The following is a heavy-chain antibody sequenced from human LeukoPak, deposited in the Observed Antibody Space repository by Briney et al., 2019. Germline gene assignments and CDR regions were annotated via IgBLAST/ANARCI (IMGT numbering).Heavy chain of an antibody. CDR3: ATPRGDYYYYGMDV. J-gene: IGHJ6*02. CDR1: GYTFTGYY. V-gene: IGHV1-2*02. CDR2: INPNSGGT. Sequence: ASVKVSCKASGYTFTGYYMHWVRQAPGQGLEWMGWINPNSGGTNYARKFQGRVTMTRDTSISTAYMELSRLRSDDTAVYYCATPRGDYYYYGMDVWGQGTTVTVSS.